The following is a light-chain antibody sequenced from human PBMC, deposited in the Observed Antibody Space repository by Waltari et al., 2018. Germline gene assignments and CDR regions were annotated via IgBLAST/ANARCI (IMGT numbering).Light chain of an antibody. Sequence: WYQQCPGKTPKLMVYDVSERPSGVSSLFYVSKSGNTASLSISGLQAADEAVYYCNSYTGRSTWVIGGGTKLTVL. CDR2: DVS. V-gene: IGLV2-14*04. J-gene: IGLJ3*02. CDR3: NSYTGRSTWV.